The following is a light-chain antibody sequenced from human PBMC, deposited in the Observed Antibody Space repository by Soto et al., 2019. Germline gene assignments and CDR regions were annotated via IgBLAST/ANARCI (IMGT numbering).Light chain of an antibody. CDR1: QSVANNY. CDR2: DAS. V-gene: IGKV3-20*01. J-gene: IGKJ4*01. CDR3: EQYGSTPLS. Sequence: EIVLTQSPGTLSLSPGERATLSCRASQSVANNYLAWYQQKPGQAPRFLMYDASSRATGIPDRFSVCGSWTDFTPTNRRLEPEYVAVYYGEQYGSTPLSFGGGTKVVIK.